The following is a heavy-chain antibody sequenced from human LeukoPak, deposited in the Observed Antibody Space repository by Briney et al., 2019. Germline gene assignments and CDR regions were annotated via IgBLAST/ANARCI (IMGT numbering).Heavy chain of an antibody. D-gene: IGHD3-22*01. CDR3: ARDRYYDSSGYYLY. Sequence: PSETLSLTCTVSGGSISSYYWSWIRQPAGKGLEWIGRIYTSGSTNYNPSLKSRVTMSVDTSKNQFSLKLSSVTAEDTAVYYCARDRYYDSSGYYLYWGQGTLVTVSS. CDR2: IYTSGST. J-gene: IGHJ4*02. V-gene: IGHV4-4*07. CDR1: GGSISSYY.